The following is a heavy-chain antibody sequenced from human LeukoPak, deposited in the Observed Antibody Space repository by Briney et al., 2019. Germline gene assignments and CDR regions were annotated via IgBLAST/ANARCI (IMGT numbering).Heavy chain of an antibody. Sequence: ASVKVSCKASGYTFTNYYMHWVRQAPGQGLEWMGIINSSGGSTSYAQKFQGRVTMTRDTSTRTVYLQLSSLRSEDTAVYYCARDRDRCSSSWYVGYYFDYWGQGTLVTVSS. J-gene: IGHJ4*02. D-gene: IGHD6-13*01. V-gene: IGHV1-46*01. CDR1: GYTFTNYY. CDR3: ARDRDRCSSSWYVGYYFDY. CDR2: INSSGGST.